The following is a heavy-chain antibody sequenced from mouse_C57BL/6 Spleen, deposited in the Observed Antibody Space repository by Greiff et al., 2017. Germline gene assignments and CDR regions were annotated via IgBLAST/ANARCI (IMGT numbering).Heavy chain of an antibody. J-gene: IGHJ1*03. D-gene: IGHD2-4*01. Sequence: QVQLKESGAELARPGASVKLSCKASGYTFTSYGISWVKQRTGQGLEWIGEIYPRSGNTYYNEKFKGKATLTADKSSSTAYMELRSLTSEDSAVYFCAYDYDGCFDVWGTGTTVTVSS. V-gene: IGHV1-81*01. CDR1: GYTFTSYG. CDR2: IYPRSGNT. CDR3: AYDYDGCFDV.